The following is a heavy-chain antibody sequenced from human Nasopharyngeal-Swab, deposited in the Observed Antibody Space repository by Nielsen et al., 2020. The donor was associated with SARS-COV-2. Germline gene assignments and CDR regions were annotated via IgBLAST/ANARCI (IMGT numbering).Heavy chain of an antibody. CDR1: GFTFSSYS. Sequence: GESLKISCAASGFTFSSYSMNWVRQAPGKGLEWVSSISSSSSYIYYADSVKGRFTISRDNAKYSLLLQINSLRAEDTAVYYCARDGGPSSHSYDILTGAPGGLYYYYMDVWGKGTTVTVSS. D-gene: IGHD3-9*01. J-gene: IGHJ6*03. CDR3: ARDGGPSSHSYDILTGAPGGLYYYYMDV. CDR2: ISSSSSYI. V-gene: IGHV3-21*01.